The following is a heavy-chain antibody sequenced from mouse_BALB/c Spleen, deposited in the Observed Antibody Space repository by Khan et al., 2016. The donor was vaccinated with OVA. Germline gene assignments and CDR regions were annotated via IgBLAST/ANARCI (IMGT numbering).Heavy chain of an antibody. Sequence: VQLQESGPGLVAPSQSLSITCTVSGFSLTSDGVSWVRQPPGKGLEWLGVIWGDGSTNYHSALRSRLSIRKANSKCQVSLKLNSLQSDDTAAYYCSKLRVFYFDSWGQGTTLTVSS. CDR1: GFSLTSDG. CDR2: IWGDGST. J-gene: IGHJ2*01. CDR3: SKLRVFYFDS. V-gene: IGHV2-3*01.